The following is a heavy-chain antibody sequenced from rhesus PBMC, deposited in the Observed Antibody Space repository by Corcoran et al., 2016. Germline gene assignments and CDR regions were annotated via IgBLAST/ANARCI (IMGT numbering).Heavy chain of an antibody. CDR2: ISYEGSTK. Sequence: EVQLVESGGGLVQPGGSLRLSCAASGFTFSSYGMHWVRQAPGKGLEWVAVISYEGSTKYYADSVKDRFTIARDNSKNMLYLQMNNLKLEDTAVYDCAIVGNFWTLGMGLDSWGQGVVVTVSS. V-gene: IGHV3-54*02. D-gene: IGHD3-3*01. J-gene: IGHJ6*01. CDR3: AIVGNFWTLGMGLDS. CDR1: GFTFSSYG.